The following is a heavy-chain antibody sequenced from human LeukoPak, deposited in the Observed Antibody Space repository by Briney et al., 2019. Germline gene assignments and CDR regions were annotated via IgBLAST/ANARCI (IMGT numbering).Heavy chain of an antibody. CDR2: IYSGVKT. J-gene: IGHJ4*02. CDR3: ALESAGTLRY. D-gene: IGHD6-13*01. V-gene: IGHV3-66*01. CDR1: GFTVSTNY. Sequence: PGGSLRLSCAASGFTVSTNYMSWVRQAPGKGLEWVSVIYSGVKTHYADSVKGRFTISGDNSRNTLHLQMNSLRAEDTDVYYCALESAGTLRYWGQGTLVTVSS.